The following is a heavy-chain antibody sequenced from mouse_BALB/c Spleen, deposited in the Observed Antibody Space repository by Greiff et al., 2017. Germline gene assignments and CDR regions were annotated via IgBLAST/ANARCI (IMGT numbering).Heavy chain of an antibody. D-gene: IGHD1-1*01. Sequence: VQLVESGPGLVAPSQSLSITCTVSGFSLTGYGVSWVRQPPGKGLEWLGVIWGDGSTKYNSALISRLSISKDNSKSQVFLKLSSLQTDDTATYYCAKRGKGRLGIDYWGQGTRVTVSA. CDR1: GFSLTGYG. CDR2: IWGDGST. J-gene: IGHJ3*01. CDR3: AKRGKGRLGIDY. V-gene: IGHV2-3*01.